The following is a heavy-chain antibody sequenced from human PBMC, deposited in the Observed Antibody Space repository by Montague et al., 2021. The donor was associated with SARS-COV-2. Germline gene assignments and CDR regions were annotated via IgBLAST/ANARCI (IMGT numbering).Heavy chain of an antibody. J-gene: IGHJ6*02. V-gene: IGHV4-59*13. D-gene: IGHD4-17*01. CDR1: GGSINNYY. CDR3: ARGRTVTTFYYYYHGMDV. Sequence: SDTLSLTCSVSGGSINNYYWGWVRQSPGKGLEWIGYIYYSGSVTTSYNPSLKSRVSISVDTSENQFSLKLTSVTAADTAVYYCARGRTVTTFYYYYHGMDVWGQGTTVTVSS. CDR2: IYYSGSVTT.